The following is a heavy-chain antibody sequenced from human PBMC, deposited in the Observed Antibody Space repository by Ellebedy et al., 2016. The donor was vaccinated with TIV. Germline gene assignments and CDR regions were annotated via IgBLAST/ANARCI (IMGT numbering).Heavy chain of an antibody. V-gene: IGHV3-33*01. Sequence: GESLKISCAASGFSFSSYGMHWVRQSPGKGLEWMAFIWYDGTDESYAESVEGRFSISRDNSKNTLYLHMKSLSAEDTAIYYCARDSRGRWTPFDHWGQGTVVAVSS. D-gene: IGHD4-23*01. CDR3: ARDSRGRWTPFDH. J-gene: IGHJ4*02. CDR2: IWYDGTDE. CDR1: GFSFSSYG.